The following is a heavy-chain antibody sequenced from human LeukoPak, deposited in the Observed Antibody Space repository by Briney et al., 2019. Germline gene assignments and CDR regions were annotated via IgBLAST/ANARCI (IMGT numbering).Heavy chain of an antibody. J-gene: IGHJ4*02. D-gene: IGHD2-2*01. CDR2: IRYDGSNV. Sequence: GGSLRLSCAASAFTFRSYAMHWVRQAPGKGLEWVAFIRYDGSNVYYADSVKGRFTISRDNSKNSLYLQMNSLRTEDTALYYCAKDRAAMETGYFDYWGQGTLVTVSS. V-gene: IGHV3-30*02. CDR1: AFTFRSYA. CDR3: AKDRAAMETGYFDY.